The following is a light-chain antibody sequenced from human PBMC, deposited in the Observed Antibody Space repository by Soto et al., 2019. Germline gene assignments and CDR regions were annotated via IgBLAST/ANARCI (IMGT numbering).Light chain of an antibody. J-gene: IGKJ2*01. Sequence: EIVMTQSPATLSLSPGERATLSCRASQSVSSYLAWYQQKPGQAPKLLIYDASNRATGIPARFSGSGSGTAFTLPISSLVHEDFAVYYCQQRSNWSPYTFGQGTKLEIK. V-gene: IGKV3-11*01. CDR1: QSVSSY. CDR2: DAS. CDR3: QQRSNWSPYT.